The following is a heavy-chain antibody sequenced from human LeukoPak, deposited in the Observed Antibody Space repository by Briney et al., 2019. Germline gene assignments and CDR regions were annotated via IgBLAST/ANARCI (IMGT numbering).Heavy chain of an antibody. CDR2: IYYSGST. CDR3: ARQRYYYDSSGYYYVDY. D-gene: IGHD3-22*01. CDR1: GGSISSSSYY. V-gene: IGHV4-39*01. J-gene: IGHJ4*02. Sequence: SETPSLTCTVSGGSISSSSYYWGWIRQPPGKGLEWIGSIYYSGSTYYNPSLKSRVTISVDTSKNQFSLKLSSVTAADTAVYYCARQRYYYDSSGYYYVDYWGQGTLVTVSS.